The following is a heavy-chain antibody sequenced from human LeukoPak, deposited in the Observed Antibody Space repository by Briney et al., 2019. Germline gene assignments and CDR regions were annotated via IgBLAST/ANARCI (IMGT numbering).Heavy chain of an antibody. CDR3: ARDSNIARFFI. J-gene: IGHJ4*02. Sequence: SETLSLICTDSGGSFNSGRDYWDWIRQPPGKDLEWIGSIHHSGSTYYNPSLKSRVTISLDTSKNQFSLKLTSVTAADTAVYFCARDSNIARFFIWGQGTLVTVSS. V-gene: IGHV4-39*07. CDR2: IHHSGST. CDR1: GGSFNSGRDY. D-gene: IGHD4-11*01.